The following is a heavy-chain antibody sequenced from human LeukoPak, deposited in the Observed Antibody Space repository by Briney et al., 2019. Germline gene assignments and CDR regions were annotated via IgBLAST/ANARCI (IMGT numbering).Heavy chain of an antibody. Sequence: SVQVSCEASGYTFISYYIHWVRQAPGQGLEWMGGIIPIFGTANYAQKFQGRVTITADESTSTAYMELSSLRSEDTAVYYCARSGYSSGWYAGDWGQGTLVTVSS. V-gene: IGHV1-69*13. CDR1: GYTFISYY. J-gene: IGHJ4*02. CDR3: ARSGYSSGWYAGD. CDR2: IIPIFGTA. D-gene: IGHD6-19*01.